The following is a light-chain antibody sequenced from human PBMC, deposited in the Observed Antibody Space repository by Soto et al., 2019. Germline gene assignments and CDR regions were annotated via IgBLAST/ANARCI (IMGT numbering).Light chain of an antibody. Sequence: ETVMTQSPATLSVSPGERATLSCRASQSISNYLAWYQQKPGQAPRLLIYDASNRATGIPARFSGSGSGTDFTLTISSLEPEDFAVYYCQQRSNWPITFGQGTRLEIK. CDR3: QQRSNWPIT. CDR2: DAS. J-gene: IGKJ5*01. V-gene: IGKV3-11*01. CDR1: QSISNY.